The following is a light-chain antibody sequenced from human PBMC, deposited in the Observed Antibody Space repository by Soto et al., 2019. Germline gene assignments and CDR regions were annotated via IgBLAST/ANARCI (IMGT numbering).Light chain of an antibody. CDR1: QSVSSSY. CDR3: QQYGNSPIT. CDR2: GAS. V-gene: IGKV3-20*01. J-gene: IGKJ5*01. Sequence: EIVLTQSPGTLSLSPGERATLSCRASQSVSSSYLAWYQQKPGQAPRLLISGASSRATGVPDRFSGSGSGTDFTLTITRLEPEDFALYYCQQYGNSPITFGQGTRLEIK.